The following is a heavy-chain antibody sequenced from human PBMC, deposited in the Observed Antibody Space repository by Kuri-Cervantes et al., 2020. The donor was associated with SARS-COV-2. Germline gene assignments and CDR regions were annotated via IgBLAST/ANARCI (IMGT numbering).Heavy chain of an antibody. V-gene: IGHV4-34*01. CDR2: INHSGST. D-gene: IGHD3-3*01. CDR1: GGSFSGYY. J-gene: IGHJ4*02. Sequence: ESLKISCAVYGGSFSGYYWSWIRQPPGKGLEWIGEINHSGSTNYNPSLKSRVTISVNTSKNQFSLKLISMTGADTAVYYCARGPANDFWGGYRFDYWGQGTLVTVSS. CDR3: ARGPANDFWGGYRFDY.